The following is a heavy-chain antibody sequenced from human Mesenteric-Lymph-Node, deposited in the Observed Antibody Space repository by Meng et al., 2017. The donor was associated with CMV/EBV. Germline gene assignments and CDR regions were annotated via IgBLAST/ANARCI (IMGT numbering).Heavy chain of an antibody. D-gene: IGHD5-12*01. CDR2: ITGGGNT. V-gene: IGHV3-23*01. Sequence: AAFGFSVSSYAMNWVRQAPGKGLEWVSSITGGGNTFSADSVKGRFTISRDTSKNTLYLQMNSLRAEDTAVYYCAKSRGYSGYEDFDYWGQGTLVTVSS. CDR3: AKSRGYSGYEDFDY. J-gene: IGHJ4*02. CDR1: GFSVSSYA.